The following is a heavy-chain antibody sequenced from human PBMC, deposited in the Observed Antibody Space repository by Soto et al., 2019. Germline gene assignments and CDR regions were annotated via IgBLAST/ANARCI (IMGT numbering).Heavy chain of an antibody. V-gene: IGHV4-59*01. Sequence: SETLSLTCTISGGSISNYYWTWIRQTPGKGLEWIGYVYYSGNTNYNPSLKSRVSISVDMSKNQFSLKLSSVTAADTAVYYCARDTVTTLRDGMDVWGQGTTVTVSS. J-gene: IGHJ6*02. CDR2: VYYSGNT. CDR1: GGSISNYY. D-gene: IGHD4-17*01. CDR3: ARDTVTTLRDGMDV.